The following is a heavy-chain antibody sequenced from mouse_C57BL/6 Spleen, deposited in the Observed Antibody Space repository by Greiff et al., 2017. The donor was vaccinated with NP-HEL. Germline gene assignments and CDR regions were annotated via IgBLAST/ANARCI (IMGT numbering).Heavy chain of an antibody. J-gene: IGHJ4*01. Sequence: VQLQQPGAELVKPGASVKVSCKASGYTFTSYWMHWVKQRPGQGLEWIGRIHPSDSDTNYNQKFKGKATLTVDKSSSTAYMQLSSLTSEDSAVYYCATWIYYGNYGYAMDYWGQGTSVTVSS. D-gene: IGHD2-1*01. CDR3: ATWIYYGNYGYAMDY. V-gene: IGHV1-74*01. CDR2: IHPSDSDT. CDR1: GYTFTSYW.